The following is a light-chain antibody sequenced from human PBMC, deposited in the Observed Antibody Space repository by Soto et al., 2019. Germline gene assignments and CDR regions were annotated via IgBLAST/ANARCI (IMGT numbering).Light chain of an antibody. CDR2: SVS. J-gene: IGLJ1*01. V-gene: IGLV2-14*01. CDR3: ISSSVSRSHV. CDR1: SSDIGTYDH. Sequence: QSALTQPASVSGSPGQSITISCSGTSSDIGTYDHVAWFQQFPGKTPTLMIYSVSNRTSGVSYRFSGSKSGNTASLPISGLQAEYEADYYCISSSVSRSHVFGNGTKLTVL.